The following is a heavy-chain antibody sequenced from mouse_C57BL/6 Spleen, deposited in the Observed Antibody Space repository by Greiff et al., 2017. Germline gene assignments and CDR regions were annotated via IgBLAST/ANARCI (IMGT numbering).Heavy chain of an antibody. D-gene: IGHD2-3*01. J-gene: IGHJ4*01. Sequence: QVQLKQSGAELARPGASVKLSCKASGYTFTSYGISWVKQRTGQGLEWIGEIYPRSGNTYYNEKFKGKATLTADKSSSTAYMELRSLTSEDSAVYFCARRHDGYAMDYWGQGTSVTVSS. CDR2: IYPRSGNT. CDR3: ARRHDGYAMDY. CDR1: GYTFTSYG. V-gene: IGHV1-81*01.